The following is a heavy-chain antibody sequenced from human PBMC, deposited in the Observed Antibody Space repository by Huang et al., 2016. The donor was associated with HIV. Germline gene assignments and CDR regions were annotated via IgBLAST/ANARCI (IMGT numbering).Heavy chain of an antibody. CDR3: RGDIVVVIAATRYYFDY. Sequence: QLQLQESGPGLVKPSETLSLTCTVSGGSISSSSYYWGWIRQPPGKGLEWIGSIYYSGSTYSNPSLKRRVTISVDTSKNQFSLKLSSVTAADTAVYYCRGDIVVVIAATRYYFDYWGQGTLVTVSS. CDR1: GGSISSSSYY. D-gene: IGHD2-15*01. J-gene: IGHJ4*02. CDR2: IYYSGST. V-gene: IGHV4-39*01.